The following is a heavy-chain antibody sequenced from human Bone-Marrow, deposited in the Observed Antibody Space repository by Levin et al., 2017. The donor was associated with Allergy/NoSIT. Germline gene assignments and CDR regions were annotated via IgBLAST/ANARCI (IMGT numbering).Heavy chain of an antibody. J-gene: IGHJ6*03. CDR2: SYTSGNI. D-gene: IGHD2-21*01. CDR1: GVSITSGSYY. CDR3: ARVLQYSYYYTDV. V-gene: IGHV4-61*09. Sequence: SQTLSLTCTVSGVSITSGSYYWSWIRQPAGKGLEWIGHSYTSGNITYNPSLKSRVTISLDTSKNQFSLKLRSVTAADTAVYYCARVLQYSYYYTDVWVKGTMVTVSS.